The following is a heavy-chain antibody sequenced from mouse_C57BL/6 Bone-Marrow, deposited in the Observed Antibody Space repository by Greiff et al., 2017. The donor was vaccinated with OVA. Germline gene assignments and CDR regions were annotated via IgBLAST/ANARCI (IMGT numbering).Heavy chain of an antibody. V-gene: IGHV8-8*01. CDR1: GFSLSTFGMG. Sequence: QVTLKESGPGILQPSQTLSLTCSFSGFSLSTFGMGVGWIRQPSGKGLEWLAHIWWDDDKYYNPALKSRLTISKDTSKNQVFLMIANVDTADTATYYCARIFPEYFDVWGTGTTVTVSS. CDR3: ARIFPEYFDV. CDR2: IWWDDDK. J-gene: IGHJ1*03.